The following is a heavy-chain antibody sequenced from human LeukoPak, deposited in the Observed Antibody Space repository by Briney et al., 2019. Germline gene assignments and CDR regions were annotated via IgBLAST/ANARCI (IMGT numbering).Heavy chain of an antibody. CDR1: GGSFSGYY. CDR2: INHSGST. J-gene: IGHJ4*02. V-gene: IGHV4-34*01. Sequence: ASETLSLTCAVYGGSFSGYYWSWTRQPPGKGLEWIGEINHSGSTNCNPSLKSRVTISIDTSKNQFSLKLSSVTAADTAVYYCARGGSARWLAFDYWGQGTLVTVSS. CDR3: ARGGSARWLAFDY. D-gene: IGHD6-19*01.